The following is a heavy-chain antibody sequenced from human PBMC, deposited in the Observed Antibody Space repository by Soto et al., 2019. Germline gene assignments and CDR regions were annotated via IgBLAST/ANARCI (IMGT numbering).Heavy chain of an antibody. CDR1: GFSFSDYY. V-gene: IGHV3-11*01. CDR2: ISSSGDII. CDR3: ERALGYYASDGYFDY. Sequence: GRSLRLSCAGSGFSFSDYYMSWIRQAPGKGLEWVSYISSSGDIIYYADSVKGRFTISRDNAKNSLYLQMNSLRAEDTAVYYYERALGYYASDGYFDYWGQGTVVTVSS. J-gene: IGHJ4*02. D-gene: IGHD3-22*01.